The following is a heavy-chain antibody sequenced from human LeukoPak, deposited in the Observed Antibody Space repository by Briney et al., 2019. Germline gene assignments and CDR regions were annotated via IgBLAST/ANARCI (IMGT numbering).Heavy chain of an antibody. V-gene: IGHV3-30*18. CDR3: AKFVGVVTADPVAFDI. CDR1: AFTFSTYG. Sequence: PSRSLRLSCAASAFTFSTYGMDWVRQGPGHGLEWVAVISYDGSNKYYADSVKGRFTISRDNSKYTLYLQMNSLRAEDTAVYYCAKFVGVVTADPVAFDIWGQGTMVTVSS. D-gene: IGHD2-21*02. CDR2: ISYDGSNK. J-gene: IGHJ3*02.